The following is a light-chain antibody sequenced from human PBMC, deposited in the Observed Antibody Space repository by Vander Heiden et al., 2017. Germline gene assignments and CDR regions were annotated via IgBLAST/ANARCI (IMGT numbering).Light chain of an antibody. CDR3: QQYDNLPRVT. J-gene: IGKJ3*01. V-gene: IGKV1-33*01. Sequence: DIQMTQSPSSLSASVGDRVTITCQASQDISNYLNWYQQKPGKAPKLLIYDASNLETGVPSGFSGSGSGTDFTFTISSLQPEDIATYYCQQYDNLPRVTFGPGTKVDIK. CDR2: DAS. CDR1: QDISNY.